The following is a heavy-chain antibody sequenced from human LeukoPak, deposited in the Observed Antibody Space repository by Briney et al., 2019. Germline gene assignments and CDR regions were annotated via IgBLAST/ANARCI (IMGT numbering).Heavy chain of an antibody. D-gene: IGHD3-16*01. CDR1: RFTFSIYW. CDR3: ARERMGPRGTFDI. V-gene: IGHV3-7*01. Sequence: GGSLRLSGVASRFTFSIYWMSWVRQAPGKGLEWVANIKQDGREEYYVDSVKGRFSISRDNAKNSLYLQMNSLRAEDTAVYYCARERMGPRGTFDIWGQGTMVTVSS. J-gene: IGHJ3*02. CDR2: IKQDGREE.